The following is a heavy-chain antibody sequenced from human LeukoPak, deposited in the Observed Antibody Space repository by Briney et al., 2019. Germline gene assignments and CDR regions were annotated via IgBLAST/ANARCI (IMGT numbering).Heavy chain of an antibody. Sequence: GGSLRLSCAASGFTFSYYGIHWVRQAPGKGLEWVAVISYDGGDKYYADSVKGRFTISRDNSKNTLYLRMNSLRAEDTAVYYCAKDITRYGGNAVDYWGQGTLVTVSS. CDR1: GFTFSYYG. J-gene: IGHJ4*02. D-gene: IGHD4-23*01. V-gene: IGHV3-30*18. CDR3: AKDITRYGGNAVDY. CDR2: ISYDGGDK.